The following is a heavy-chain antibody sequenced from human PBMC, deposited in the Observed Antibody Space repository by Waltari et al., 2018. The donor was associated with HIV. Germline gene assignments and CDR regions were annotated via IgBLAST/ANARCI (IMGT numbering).Heavy chain of an antibody. D-gene: IGHD3-10*01. Sequence: QLQLQESGSGLVKPSQTLSLTCAVSGGSISSGGYSWSWIRPPPGKGLEWIGYIYHSGSTYYNPSLKSRVTISVDRSKNQFSLKLSSVTAADTAVYYCARSGTLTEEIWFDPWGQGTLVTVSS. J-gene: IGHJ5*02. CDR3: ARSGTLTEEIWFDP. CDR2: IYHSGST. CDR1: GGSISSGGYS. V-gene: IGHV4-30-2*01.